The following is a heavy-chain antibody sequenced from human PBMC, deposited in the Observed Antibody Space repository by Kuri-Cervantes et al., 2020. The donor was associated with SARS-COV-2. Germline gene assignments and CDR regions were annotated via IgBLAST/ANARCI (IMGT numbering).Heavy chain of an antibody. CDR2: IYYSGST. J-gene: IGHJ3*02. V-gene: IGHV4-59*12. CDR3: ARETYCGGDCYPDAFDI. Sequence: GSLRLSCTVSGGSISNYFWTWIRQPPGKGLEWIGYIYYSGSTNYNPSLKSRVTISVDTSKNQFSLKLSSVTAADTAVYYCARETYCGGDCYPDAFDIWGQGTMVTVSS. D-gene: IGHD2-21*02. CDR1: GGSISNYF.